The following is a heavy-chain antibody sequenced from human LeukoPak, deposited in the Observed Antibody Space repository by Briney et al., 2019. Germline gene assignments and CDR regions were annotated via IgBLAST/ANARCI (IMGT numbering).Heavy chain of an antibody. CDR2: ISSRSTYI. V-gene: IGHV3-21*01. J-gene: IGHJ6*04. Sequence: GGSLRLSCAASGFTFSSYSMNWVRQAPGKGLEWVSSISSRSTYIFYADSLKGRFIVSRDNAKNSLYLQMNSLRAEDTAVYYCAELGITMIGGVWGKGTTVTISS. CDR3: AELGITMIGGV. D-gene: IGHD3-10*02. CDR1: GFTFSSYS.